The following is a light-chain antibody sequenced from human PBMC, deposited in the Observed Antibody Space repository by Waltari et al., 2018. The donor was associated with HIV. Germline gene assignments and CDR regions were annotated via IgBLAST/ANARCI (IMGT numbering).Light chain of an antibody. CDR2: ANN. CDR1: SGNIASSY. CDR3: QSHDNKIFYV. Sequence: NFILTQHHSVSESPGKTVTISCTCSSGNIASSYVQWFQQRPGSSPPTGIYANNHRPSGVPYRFAGSIDSSSNPAARTISGLRTEDEADYYCQSHDNKIFYVFGGGTYVTVL. V-gene: IGLV6-57*01. J-gene: IGLJ1*01.